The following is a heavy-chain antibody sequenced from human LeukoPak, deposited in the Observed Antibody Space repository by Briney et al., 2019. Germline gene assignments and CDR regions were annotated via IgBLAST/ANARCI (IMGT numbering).Heavy chain of an antibody. CDR3: ARLWIVATWFDA. V-gene: IGHV4-39*02. CDR2: IFYSGKT. CDR1: NGSMTSDSYY. Sequence: PSETLSLTCTVSNGSMTSDSYYWAWVRQPPGKGLEWIGTIFYSGKTCYSASLKSRVTVSLDTSKKNFSLRLSSVTAADTAVYYCARLWIVATWFDAWGQGALVTVSS. J-gene: IGHJ5*02. D-gene: IGHD2-2*03.